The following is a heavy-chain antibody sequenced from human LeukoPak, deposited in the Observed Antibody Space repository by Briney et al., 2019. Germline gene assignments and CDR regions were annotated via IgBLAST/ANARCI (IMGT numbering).Heavy chain of an antibody. CDR3: ARGEVEVRGVIIVGWFDP. J-gene: IGHJ5*02. CDR1: GGTFSSYA. Sequence: SVTVSCKASGGTFSSYAISWVRQAPGQGLEWMGGIIPIFGTANYAQKFQGRVTITTDESTSTAYMELSSLRSEDTAVYYCARGEVEVRGVIIVGWFDPWGQGTLVTVSS. D-gene: IGHD3-10*01. CDR2: IIPIFGTA. V-gene: IGHV1-69*05.